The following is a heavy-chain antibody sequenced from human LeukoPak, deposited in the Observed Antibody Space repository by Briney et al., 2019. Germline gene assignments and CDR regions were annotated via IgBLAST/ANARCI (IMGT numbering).Heavy chain of an antibody. V-gene: IGHV3-21*01. Sequence: GGSLRLSCVASGFTFSSYSMNWVRQAPGKGLEWVSSISSSSSYIYYADSVKGRFTISRDNAKNSLYLQMNSLRAEDTAVCYCARAYTVTTAAPDYWGQGTLVTVSS. J-gene: IGHJ4*02. D-gene: IGHD4-11*01. CDR1: GFTFSSYS. CDR2: ISSSSSYI. CDR3: ARAYTVTTAAPDY.